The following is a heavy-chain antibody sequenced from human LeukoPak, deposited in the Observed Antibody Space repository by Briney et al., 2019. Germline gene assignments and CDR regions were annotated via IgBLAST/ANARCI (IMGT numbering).Heavy chain of an antibody. CDR2: IYSDDST. J-gene: IGHJ4*02. D-gene: IGHD5-12*01. V-gene: IGHV3-66*01. Sequence: GGSLRLSCAASGFTVSSNYMSWVRQAPGKGLEWVSVIYSDDSTYYADSVKGRFTISRDNAKNSLYLQMNSLRAEDTAVYYCARDPGYSGYDYFDYWGQGTLVTVSS. CDR3: ARDPGYSGYDYFDY. CDR1: GFTVSSNY.